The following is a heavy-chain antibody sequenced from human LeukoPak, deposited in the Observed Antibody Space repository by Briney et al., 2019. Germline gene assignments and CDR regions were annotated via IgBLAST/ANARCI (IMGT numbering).Heavy chain of an antibody. J-gene: IGHJ4*02. CDR3: AKDGDYHDSSGYWADFDY. CDR2: ISGSGGST. Sequence: LPGGSLRLSCAASGFTFSSYAMSWVRQAPGKGLEWVSAISGSGGSTYYADSVKGRFTISRDNSKNTLCLQMNSLRAEDTAVYYCAKDGDYHDSSGYWADFDYWGQGTLVTVSS. D-gene: IGHD3-22*01. V-gene: IGHV3-23*01. CDR1: GFTFSSYA.